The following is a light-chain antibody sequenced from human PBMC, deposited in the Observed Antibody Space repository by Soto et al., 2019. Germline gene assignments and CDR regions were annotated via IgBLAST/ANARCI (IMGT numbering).Light chain of an antibody. Sequence: EIALTQSPGTLSLAPGERVTLSCSPSQSVTSTYLAWDQQKPGQAPRLLISGASSRATGVPDRFSGNGSGTDFTLTISGLEPEDFALYYCQQYGDSPITFGQGTRLEIK. CDR3: QQYGDSPIT. CDR1: QSVTSTY. V-gene: IGKV3-20*01. CDR2: GAS. J-gene: IGKJ5*01.